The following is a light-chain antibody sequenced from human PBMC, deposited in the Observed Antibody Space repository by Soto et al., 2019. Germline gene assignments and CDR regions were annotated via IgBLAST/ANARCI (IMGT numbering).Light chain of an antibody. J-gene: IGLJ1*01. Sequence: QSVLTQPPSVSGAPGQRVTISCTGSGSNIGAGSDVHWYQQLPGTAPKLLVYGNNNRPSGVPDRFSGSKSATSASLAITGLQAEDEADYYCQSYDSSRSGWVFGTGTKLTVL. CDR2: GNN. CDR3: QSYDSSRSGWV. V-gene: IGLV1-40*01. CDR1: GSNIGAGSD.